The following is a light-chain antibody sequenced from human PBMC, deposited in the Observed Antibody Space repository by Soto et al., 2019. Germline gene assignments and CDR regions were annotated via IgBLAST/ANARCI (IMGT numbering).Light chain of an antibody. V-gene: IGKV1-5*01. CDR1: QTITRW. J-gene: IGKJ1*01. CDR3: QQYNSYSWT. CDR2: DAS. Sequence: DIHTTPSPSTLSASLRDRVAITCRASQTITRWMALYQQKPGKAPKLLIYDASTLESGVPSRFSGSRSGTEFTLTISSLQPDDFATYYCQQYNSYSWTVGQGTKVDI.